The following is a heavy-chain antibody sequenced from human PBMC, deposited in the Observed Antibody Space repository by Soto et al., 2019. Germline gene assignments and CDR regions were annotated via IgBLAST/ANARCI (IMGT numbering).Heavy chain of an antibody. Sequence: PGGSLTPSCAAAGFSFSTYEMNSVRQAPGKGLEWVSYISKNGIDIHYADSVKGRFNISKDNANNSLFLQIYSLRAEDTAVYYCAHRKSGSFNIGAFDIWGQGTMVTIS. J-gene: IGHJ3*02. V-gene: IGHV3-48*03. CDR1: GFSFSTYE. CDR2: ISKNGIDI. D-gene: IGHD3-10*01. CDR3: AHRKSGSFNIGAFDI.